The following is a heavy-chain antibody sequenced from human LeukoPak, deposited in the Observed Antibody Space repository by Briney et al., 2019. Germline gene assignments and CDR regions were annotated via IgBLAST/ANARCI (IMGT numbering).Heavy chain of an antibody. Sequence: GGSLRLSCAASGFTFSSYWMSWVRQAPGKGLEWVANIKQDGSEKTYVDSVKGRFTISRDNAKKSLYMQMNSLRGEDTAVYYCAVNSNSGTYPTWGQGTLVTVSS. CDR2: IKQDGSEK. J-gene: IGHJ5*02. V-gene: IGHV3-7*01. CDR1: GFTFSSYW. CDR3: AVNSNSGTYPT. D-gene: IGHD3-10*01.